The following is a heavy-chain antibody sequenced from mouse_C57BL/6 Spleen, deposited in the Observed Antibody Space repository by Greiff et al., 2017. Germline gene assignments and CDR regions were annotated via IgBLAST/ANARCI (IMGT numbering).Heavy chain of an antibody. Sequence: VQLKESGPGLVKPSQSLSLTCSVTGYSITSGYYWNWIRQFPGNKLEWMGYISYDGSNNYNPSLKNRISITRDTSKNQFFLKLNSVTTEDTATYYCARESGIYYDYDGGFDYWGQGTTLTVSS. D-gene: IGHD2-4*01. V-gene: IGHV3-6*01. CDR1: GYSITSGYY. J-gene: IGHJ2*01. CDR3: ARESGIYYDYDGGFDY. CDR2: ISYDGSN.